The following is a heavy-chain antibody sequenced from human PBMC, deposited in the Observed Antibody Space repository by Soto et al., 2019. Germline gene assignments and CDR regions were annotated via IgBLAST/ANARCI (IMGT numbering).Heavy chain of an antibody. CDR1: GYSFSSNG. CDR2: ISTFNGNA. D-gene: IGHD6-19*01. V-gene: IGHV1-18*04. CDR3: ARLSGYSTGWYDY. Sequence: ASVKVSCKTSGYSFSSNGVSWVRQAPGLGLEWMGWISTFNGNAHSAQKFQGRVTMTTDTSTNTAYMELRSLTSDDTAVYYCARLSGYSTGWYDYWGQGTLVTVS. J-gene: IGHJ4*02.